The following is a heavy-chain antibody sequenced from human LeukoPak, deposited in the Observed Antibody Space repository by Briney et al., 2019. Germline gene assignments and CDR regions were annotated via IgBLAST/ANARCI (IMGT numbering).Heavy chain of an antibody. J-gene: IGHJ4*02. Sequence: PGGSLRLSCAASGFTFSSYWMNWARQAPGKGLEWVSAISGSGGSTYYADSVKGRFTISRDNSKNTLYLQMNSLRAEDTAVYYCAKVPYTIPPYYFDYWGQGTLVTVSS. CDR1: GFTFSSYW. CDR2: ISGSGGST. CDR3: AKVPYTIPPYYFDY. V-gene: IGHV3-23*01. D-gene: IGHD3-16*01.